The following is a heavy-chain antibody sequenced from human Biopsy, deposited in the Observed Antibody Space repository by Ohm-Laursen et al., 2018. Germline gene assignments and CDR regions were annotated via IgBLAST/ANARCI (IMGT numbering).Heavy chain of an antibody. D-gene: IGHD3/OR15-3a*01. V-gene: IGHV1-2*02. CDR2: IYPNNGAT. CDR1: GYAVTEFS. Sequence: SSVKVSCKVSGYAVTEFSMHWVRQAPGQGLEWTGSIYPNNGATKNAQKFQGRVTMTRDTSINTAFMELKSLRSDDTAVYYCARDLVDWTVPSWGQGTLVIVSS. J-gene: IGHJ4*02. CDR3: ARDLVDWTVPS.